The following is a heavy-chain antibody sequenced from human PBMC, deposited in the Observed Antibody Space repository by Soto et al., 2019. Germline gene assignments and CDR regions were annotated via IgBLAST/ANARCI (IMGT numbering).Heavy chain of an antibody. D-gene: IGHD6-6*01. CDR3: ARAGQSSSSVGANWFDP. J-gene: IGHJ5*02. Sequence: QVQLQESGPGLVKPSQTLSLTCTVSGDSISSGGYYWSWIRQHPGKGLEWIGYIYYSGSTYFNPSLKSRLTISVDTSKNQFSLQLSSLTAADTAVYYCARAGQSSSSVGANWFDPWGKGTLVTVSS. CDR2: IYYSGST. CDR1: GDSISSGGYY. V-gene: IGHV4-31*03.